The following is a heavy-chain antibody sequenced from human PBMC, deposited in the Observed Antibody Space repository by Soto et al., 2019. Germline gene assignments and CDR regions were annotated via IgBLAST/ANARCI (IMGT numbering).Heavy chain of an antibody. V-gene: IGHV3-23*01. CDR2: ISGSGGIT. CDR1: GITFSSYA. J-gene: IGHJ5*02. Sequence: EVQLLESGGGLVQPGESLRLSCAASGITFSSYAMNWVRQAPGKGLEWVSSISGSGGITHYADSVKGRFTISRDNSKNTQYLQMNTLRAEDTAIYYCAKAVATTFGWFDPWGQGTLVTVSS. D-gene: IGHD2-15*01. CDR3: AKAVATTFGWFDP.